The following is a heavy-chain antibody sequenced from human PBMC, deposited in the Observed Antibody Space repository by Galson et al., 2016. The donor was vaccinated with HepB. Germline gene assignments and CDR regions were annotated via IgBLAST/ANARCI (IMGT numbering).Heavy chain of an antibody. CDR1: GFTFSDYY. D-gene: IGHD3-9*01. CDR3: ARGVRNRYDFLTTNSYEPFDI. J-gene: IGHJ3*02. Sequence: SLRLSCAASGFTFSDYYMHWIRQAPGKGLEWISYISSGSSYTRYADSVKGRFTISRDNARNSWYLQMNSLRAEDTAVYYFARGVRNRYDFLTTNSYEPFDIWGHGTMVTVSS. V-gene: IGHV3-11*06. CDR2: ISSGSSYT.